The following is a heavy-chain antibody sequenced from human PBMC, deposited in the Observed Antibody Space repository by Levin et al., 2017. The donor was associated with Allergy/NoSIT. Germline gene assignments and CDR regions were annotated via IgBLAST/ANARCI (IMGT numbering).Heavy chain of an antibody. J-gene: IGHJ6*02. CDR1: GGTFSSYA. CDR3: ARDRGSYRFFDYYYYYGMDV. V-gene: IGHV1-69*13. Sequence: ASVKVSCKASGGTFSSYAISWVRQAPGQGLEWMGGIIPIFGTANYAQKFQGRVTITADESTSTAYMELSSLRSEDTAVYYCARDRGSYRFFDYYYYYGMDVWGQGTTVTVSS. CDR2: IIPIFGTA. D-gene: IGHD1-26*01.